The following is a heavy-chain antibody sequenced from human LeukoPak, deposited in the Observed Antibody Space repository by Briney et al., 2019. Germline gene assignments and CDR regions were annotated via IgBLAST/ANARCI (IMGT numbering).Heavy chain of an antibody. CDR3: AKEAYFDWLRPYDY. J-gene: IGHJ4*02. Sequence: PGGSLRLSCAASGFTFSRSWMHWVRQTPWKGLVWVSRINTDGRRIDYADSVKGRFTISRDNAKNTLYLQMNSLRAEDTAVYYCAKEAYFDWLRPYDYWGQGTLVTVSS. D-gene: IGHD3-9*01. V-gene: IGHV3-74*01. CDR2: INTDGRRI. CDR1: GFTFSRSW.